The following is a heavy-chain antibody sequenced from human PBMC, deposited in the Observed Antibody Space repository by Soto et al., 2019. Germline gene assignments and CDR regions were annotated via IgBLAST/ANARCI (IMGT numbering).Heavy chain of an antibody. J-gene: IGHJ4*02. CDR2: ISASGAAT. V-gene: IGHV3-23*01. D-gene: IGHD2-15*01. CDR1: EFTFSNYA. Sequence: GGSLRLSCTASEFTFSNYAMSWVRQAPGKGLEWVSAISASGAATYYVDSVKGRFTISRDNSKNTLYLQMNSLRAEDTAVYYCASPPQRDKVWWLVYWAPGTLVTVSS. CDR3: ASPPQRDKVWWLVY.